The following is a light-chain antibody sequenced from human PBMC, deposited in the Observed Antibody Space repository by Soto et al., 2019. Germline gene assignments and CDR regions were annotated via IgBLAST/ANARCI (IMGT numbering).Light chain of an antibody. J-gene: IGLJ2*01. Sequence: QSALTQPASVSGSPGQSITISCTGTTSDVGGYNYVSWYQQHPGKAPKLMIYDVNNRPSGLSNRFSGSKSGNTASLTISGLQADDEADYYCGSYTSSSTLVFGGGTKVTVL. CDR1: TSDVGGYNY. CDR3: GSYTSSSTLV. CDR2: DVN. V-gene: IGLV2-14*01.